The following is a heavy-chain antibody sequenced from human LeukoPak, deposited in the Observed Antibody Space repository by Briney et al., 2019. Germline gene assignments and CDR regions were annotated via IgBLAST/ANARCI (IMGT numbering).Heavy chain of an antibody. CDR1: GFTFRSHA. J-gene: IGHJ4*02. CDR2: INDDGSLT. Sequence: GGSLRLPCSAAGFTFRSHAMHWVRQAPGKGLEYVSTINDDGSLTYYADSVKGRFTISRDNSKNTVYLQVNNLRPDDSAVYHCLKGGWATIGPPKDWGQGTQVSVSS. CDR3: LKGGWATIGPPKD. D-gene: IGHD5-24*01. V-gene: IGHV3-64D*08.